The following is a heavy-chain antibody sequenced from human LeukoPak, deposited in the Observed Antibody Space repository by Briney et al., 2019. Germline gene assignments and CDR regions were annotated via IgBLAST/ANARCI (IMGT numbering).Heavy chain of an antibody. CDR3: ARGYGDLFDY. V-gene: IGHV1-2*04. CDR1: GYTFTGYY. CDR2: INPNSGGT. D-gene: IGHD4-17*01. Sequence: GASAKVSCKASGYTFTGYYMHWVRQAPGQGLEWMGWINPNSGGTNYAQKFQGWVTMTRDASISTAYMELSRLRSDDTAVYYCARGYGDLFDYWGQGTLVTVSS. J-gene: IGHJ4*02.